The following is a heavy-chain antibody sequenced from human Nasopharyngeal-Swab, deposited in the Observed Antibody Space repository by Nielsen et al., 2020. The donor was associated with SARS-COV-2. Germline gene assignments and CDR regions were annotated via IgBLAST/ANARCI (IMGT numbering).Heavy chain of an antibody. CDR1: GGSISSGGYY. CDR3: ATHAEYKYYDSSGDDAFDI. Sequence: SETLSLTCTVSGGSISSGGYYWSWIRQHPGKGLEWIGYIYYSGSTYYNPSLKSRVTISVDTSKNQFSLKLSSVTAADTAVYYCATHAEYKYYDSSGDDAFDIWGQGTMVTVSS. V-gene: IGHV4-31*03. CDR2: IYYSGST. D-gene: IGHD3-22*01. J-gene: IGHJ3*02.